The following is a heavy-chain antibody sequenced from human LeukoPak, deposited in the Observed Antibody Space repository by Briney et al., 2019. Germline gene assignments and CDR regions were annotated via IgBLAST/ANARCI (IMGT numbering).Heavy chain of an antibody. J-gene: IGHJ4*02. Sequence: ASVKVSCKASGYTFTNYGISWVRQAPGQGLEWMGIINPSGGSTSYAQKFQGRVTMTRDMSTSTVYMELSSLRSEDTAVYYCARGGEGSSSGWYADYWGQGTLVTVSS. CDR2: INPSGGST. CDR3: ARGGEGSSSGWYADY. V-gene: IGHV1-46*01. CDR1: GYTFTNYG. D-gene: IGHD6-19*01.